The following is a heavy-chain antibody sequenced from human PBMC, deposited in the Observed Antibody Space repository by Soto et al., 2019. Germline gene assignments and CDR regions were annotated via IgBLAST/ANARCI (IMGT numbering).Heavy chain of an antibody. D-gene: IGHD4-17*01. J-gene: IGHJ4*02. CDR1: GFTFSSYW. Sequence: GGSLRLSCAASGFTFSSYWMSWVRQAPGKGLEWVANIKQDGSEKYYVDSVKGRFTISRDNAKNSLYLQMNSLRAEDTAVYYCARDRRNDDYPFDYWGQGTLVTVSS. CDR2: IKQDGSEK. CDR3: ARDRRNDDYPFDY. V-gene: IGHV3-7*01.